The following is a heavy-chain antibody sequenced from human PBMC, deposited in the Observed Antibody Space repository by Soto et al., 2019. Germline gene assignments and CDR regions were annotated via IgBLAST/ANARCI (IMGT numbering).Heavy chain of an antibody. Sequence: GGSLRLSCAASGFTFSDYYMSWIRQAPGKGLEWVSYISSSYTNYADSVKGRFTISRDNAKNSLFLQMNSLRGEDTAVYYCSGCSGGACHKNYGMDVWGQGTTVTVSS. V-gene: IGHV3-11*06. CDR2: ISSSYT. J-gene: IGHJ6*02. CDR3: SGCSGGACHKNYGMDV. D-gene: IGHD2-15*01. CDR1: GFTFSDYY.